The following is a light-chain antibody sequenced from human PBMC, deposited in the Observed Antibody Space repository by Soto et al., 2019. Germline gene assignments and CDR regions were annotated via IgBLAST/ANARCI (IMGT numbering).Light chain of an antibody. J-gene: IGLJ3*02. V-gene: IGLV2-14*03. CDR3: VSYTNSDSWV. CDR1: KTDIGAYSR. CDR2: AVS. Sequence: QSALTQPASLSGSPGQSITISCTGTKTDIGAYSRVCWYQQHPGKVPKLMIYAVSNRPSGVSNRFSGSKSGNTASLTISGLLSEDEADYYCVSYTNSDSWVFGGGTKLTVL.